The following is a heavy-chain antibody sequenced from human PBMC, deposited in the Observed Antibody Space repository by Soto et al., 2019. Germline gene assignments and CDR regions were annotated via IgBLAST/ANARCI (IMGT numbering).Heavy chain of an antibody. V-gene: IGHV3-33*03. D-gene: IGHD7-27*01. CDR1: GFTFSYYG. Sequence: QEHLEESGGGVVQPGRSLRLSCEASGFTFSYYGMHWVRQAPGKGLEWEAVIWSDGSKEHYADSVKGRFTISRDNAKNTVFLQINRLRAEDTAVYFWASFSSGSYYWFVALWGRGTLVAASS. J-gene: IGHJ2*01. CDR2: IWSDGSKE. CDR3: ASFSSGSYYWFVAL.